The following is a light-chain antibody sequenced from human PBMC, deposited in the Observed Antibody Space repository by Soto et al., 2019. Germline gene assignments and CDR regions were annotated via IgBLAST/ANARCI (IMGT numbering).Light chain of an antibody. CDR2: DVS. CDR1: QGVTTN. Sequence: MTQSPSSLSASVGDRVTITCRAGQGVTTNFACYHQKSGQSPRLLIYDVSIRATGVPARFSGTGSETDFTLTISGLQSEDSAVYFCQQYNNWPFSFGQGTRLEI. J-gene: IGKJ5*01. CDR3: QQYNNWPFS. V-gene: IGKV3-15*01.